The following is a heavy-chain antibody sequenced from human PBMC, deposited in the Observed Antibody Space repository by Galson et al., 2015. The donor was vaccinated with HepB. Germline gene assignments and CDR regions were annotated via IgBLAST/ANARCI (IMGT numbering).Heavy chain of an antibody. Sequence: SVKVSCKASGYAFTNYGISWVRLAPGQGLEWMGWINAYNGNTDYAQKFQGRVTMTTDTSTRTDYMELRSLRYDDTAVYYCARAYSGFDLELDYWGQGTLVPVSS. CDR3: ARAYSGFDLELDY. CDR1: GYAFTNYG. V-gene: IGHV1-18*04. D-gene: IGHD5-12*01. CDR2: INAYNGNT. J-gene: IGHJ4*02.